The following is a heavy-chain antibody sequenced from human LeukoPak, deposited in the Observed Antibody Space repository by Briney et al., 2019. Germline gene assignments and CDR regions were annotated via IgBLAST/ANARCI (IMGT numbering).Heavy chain of an antibody. CDR1: GGSINSYY. J-gene: IGHJ6*03. CDR3: ATPIFSHMDV. V-gene: IGHV4-39*01. D-gene: IGHD3-9*01. Sequence: SETLSLTCTVSGGSINSYYWSWIRQPPGKGLEWIGSIYYSGSTCYNPSLKSRVTISVDTSKNQFSLKLSSVTAADTAVYYCATPIFSHMDVWGKGTTVTVSS. CDR2: IYYSGST.